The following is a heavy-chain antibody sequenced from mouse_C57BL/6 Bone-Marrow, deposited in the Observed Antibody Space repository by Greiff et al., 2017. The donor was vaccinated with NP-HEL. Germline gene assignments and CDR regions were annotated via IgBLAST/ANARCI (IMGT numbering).Heavy chain of an antibody. J-gene: IGHJ4*01. D-gene: IGHD2-3*01. V-gene: IGHV5-4*01. CDR3: ARDRDDGYYPDYAMDY. CDR1: GFTFSSYA. CDR2: ISDGGSYT. Sequence: EVQRVESGGGLVKPGGSLKLSCAASGFTFSSYAMSWVRQTPEKRLEWVATISDGGSYTYYPDNVKGRFTISRDNAKNNLYLQMSHLKSEDTAMYYCARDRDDGYYPDYAMDYWGQGTSVTVSS.